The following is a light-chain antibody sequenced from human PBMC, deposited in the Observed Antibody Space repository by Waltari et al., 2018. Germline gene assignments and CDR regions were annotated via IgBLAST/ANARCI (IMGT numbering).Light chain of an antibody. Sequence: QSALTQPASVSGSPGQSITISCTATSSDVGSDNLVPWYQQHPGKAHKLMIYEGNKRPSGVSNRFSGSKSGNTASLTISGLQGEDEADYHCCSYAGSNTFVVFGGGTKLTVL. CDR1: SSDVGSDNL. CDR2: EGN. CDR3: CSYAGSNTFVV. J-gene: IGLJ3*02. V-gene: IGLV2-23*03.